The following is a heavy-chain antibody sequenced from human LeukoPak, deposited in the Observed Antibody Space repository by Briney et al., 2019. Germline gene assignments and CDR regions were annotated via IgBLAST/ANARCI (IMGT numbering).Heavy chain of an antibody. Sequence: PGGSLRLSCAASGFTFIKYSMTWVRQAPGKGLEWVSAITGSGAFTDYADSVKGRFTISRDNSKSTLYLQMNSLRAEDTAVYYCARSKWSYRTNDAFDIWGQGTMVTVSS. J-gene: IGHJ3*02. D-gene: IGHD3-16*02. CDR3: ARSKWSYRTNDAFDI. CDR2: ITGSGAFT. V-gene: IGHV3-23*01. CDR1: GFTFIKYS.